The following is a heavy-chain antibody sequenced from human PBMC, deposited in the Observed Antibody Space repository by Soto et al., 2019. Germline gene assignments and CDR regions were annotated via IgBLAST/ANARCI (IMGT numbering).Heavy chain of an antibody. CDR2: IIPILGIA. D-gene: IGHD6-19*01. Sequence: SVKVSCKASGGTFSSYTISWVRQAPGQGLEWMGRIIPILGIANYAQKFQGRVTITADKSTSTAYMELSSLRSEDTAVYYCARAQGSSGWYGSIDDWGQGTMVTVS. CDR1: GGTFSSYT. J-gene: IGHJ4*02. V-gene: IGHV1-69*02. CDR3: ARAQGSSGWYGSIDD.